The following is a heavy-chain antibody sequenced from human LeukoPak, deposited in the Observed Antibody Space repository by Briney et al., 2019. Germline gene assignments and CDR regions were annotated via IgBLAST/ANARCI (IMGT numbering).Heavy chain of an antibody. D-gene: IGHD6-19*01. J-gene: IGHJ6*03. Sequence: GGSLRLSCAASGFTFSSYWMHWVRQAPGKGLVWVSRIKSDGTRTTYADSVKGRFTISRDNAKNTLYLQMNSLRAEDTAMYYCARDQRVIGCYYMDVWGKGTTVTVSS. CDR2: IKSDGTRT. CDR1: GFTFSSYW. V-gene: IGHV3-74*03. CDR3: ARDQRVIGCYYMDV.